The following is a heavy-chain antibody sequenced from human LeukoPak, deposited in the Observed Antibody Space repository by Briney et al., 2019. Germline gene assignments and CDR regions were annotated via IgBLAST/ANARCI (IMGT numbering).Heavy chain of an antibody. CDR1: GDSISSTSYY. CDR3: ASRVYGLGSFNY. V-gene: IGHV4-39*01. D-gene: IGHD3-10*01. CDR2: IYNSGTT. J-gene: IGHJ4*01. Sequence: SETLSLTCTVSGDSISSTSYYWDWIRQPPGKGLEWIGSIYNSGTTYYNPSLKSRVTISVDTSKNQLSLKVSSVTAADTAVYYCASRVYGLGSFNYWGQGTLVTVSS.